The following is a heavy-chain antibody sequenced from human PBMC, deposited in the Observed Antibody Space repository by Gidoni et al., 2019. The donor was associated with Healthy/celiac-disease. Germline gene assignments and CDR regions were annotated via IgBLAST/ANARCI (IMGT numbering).Heavy chain of an antibody. J-gene: IGHJ5*02. Sequence: QVQLVESGGGLVTPGGSLRLYCAPPGFTSSHYYMSWNRQAPGKGLEWVSYISSSGSTIYYADSVKGRFTISRDNAKNSLYLQMNSLRAEDTAVYYCVSPRGGSYPRGDNWFDPWGQGTLVTVSS. V-gene: IGHV3-11*01. CDR1: GFTSSHYY. CDR3: VSPRGGSYPRGDNWFDP. CDR2: ISSSGSTI. D-gene: IGHD1-26*01.